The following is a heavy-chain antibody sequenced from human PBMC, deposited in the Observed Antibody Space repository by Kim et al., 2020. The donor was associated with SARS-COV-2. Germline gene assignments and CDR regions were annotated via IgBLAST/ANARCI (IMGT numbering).Heavy chain of an antibody. D-gene: IGHD6-19*01. V-gene: IGHV3-23*01. Sequence: GGSLRLSCEASGFTFSSYAMTWVRQAPGKGLEWVSAIDGSGGTTYYADSVRGRFTISRDNSKNTLNLQMNSLRTEDTAVYYCAKDLNSSDLYLTKWFDP. CDR2: IDGSGGTT. J-gene: IGHJ5*02. CDR3: AKDLNSSDLYLTKWFDP. CDR1: GFTFSSYA.